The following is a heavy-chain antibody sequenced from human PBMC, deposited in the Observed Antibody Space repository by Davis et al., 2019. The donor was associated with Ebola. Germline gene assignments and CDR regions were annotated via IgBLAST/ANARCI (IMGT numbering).Heavy chain of an antibody. J-gene: IGHJ3*02. V-gene: IGHV3-23*01. CDR2: ISGSGGST. Sequence: GGSLRLSCAASGFTFSSYSMNWVRQAPGKGLEWVSAISGSGGSTYYADSVKGRFTISRDNSKNTLYLQMNSLRAEDTAVYYCAKDRWVNVYDILTGYYLDAFDIWGQGTMVTVSS. D-gene: IGHD3-9*01. CDR3: AKDRWVNVYDILTGYYLDAFDI. CDR1: GFTFSSYS.